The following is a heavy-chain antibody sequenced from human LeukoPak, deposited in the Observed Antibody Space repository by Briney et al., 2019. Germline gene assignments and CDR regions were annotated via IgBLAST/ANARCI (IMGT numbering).Heavy chain of an antibody. CDR2: INSDGSST. D-gene: IGHD2-2*01. V-gene: IGHV3-74*01. CDR1: GFTFSSYW. Sequence: GGSLRLSRAASGFTFSSYWMHWVRRAPGKGLVWVSRINSDGSSTNYADSVKGRFTISRDNAKNTLYLQMNSLRAEDTAVYYCASAPFSSTNYWGQGTLVTVSS. J-gene: IGHJ4*02. CDR3: ASAPFSSTNY.